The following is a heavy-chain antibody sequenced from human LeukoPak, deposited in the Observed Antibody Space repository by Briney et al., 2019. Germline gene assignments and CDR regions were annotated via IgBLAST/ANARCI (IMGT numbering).Heavy chain of an antibody. CDR3: ARAREYNYGSVDY. J-gene: IGHJ4*02. V-gene: IGHV1-2*02. Sequence: ASVKVSCKASGYTFTGYYMHWVRQAPGQGLEWMGWLNPNSGGTNYAQRFQGRVTMTRDTSISTAYMELSRLRSDDTALYYCARAREYNYGSVDYWGQGTLVTVSS. CDR1: GYTFTGYY. CDR2: LNPNSGGT. D-gene: IGHD5-18*01.